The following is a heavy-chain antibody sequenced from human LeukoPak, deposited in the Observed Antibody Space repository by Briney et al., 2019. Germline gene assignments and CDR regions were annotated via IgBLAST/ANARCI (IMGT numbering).Heavy chain of an antibody. CDR1: RFTFSYYW. D-gene: IGHD3-3*01. CDR3: APSPRLVIIK. Sequence: GGSLRLSCAASRFTFSYYWMTWVRQAPGKGLEWVSYISSSSSTIYYADSVKGRFTISRDNAKNSLYLQMNSLRAEDTAVYYCAPSPRLVIIKWGQGTLVTVSS. V-gene: IGHV3-48*01. CDR2: ISSSSSTI. J-gene: IGHJ4*02.